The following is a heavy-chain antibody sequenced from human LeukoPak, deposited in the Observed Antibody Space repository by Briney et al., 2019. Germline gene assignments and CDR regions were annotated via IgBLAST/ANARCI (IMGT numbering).Heavy chain of an antibody. J-gene: IGHJ4*02. Sequence: PSETLSLXCTVSGGSISSYYWSWIRQPPGKGLEWIGYIYYSGSTNYNPSLKSRVTISVDTSKNQFSLKLSSVTAADTAVYYCAREEAAGTIDYWGQGTLVTVSS. CDR1: GGSISSYY. V-gene: IGHV4-59*01. CDR3: AREEAAGTIDY. CDR2: IYYSGST. D-gene: IGHD6-13*01.